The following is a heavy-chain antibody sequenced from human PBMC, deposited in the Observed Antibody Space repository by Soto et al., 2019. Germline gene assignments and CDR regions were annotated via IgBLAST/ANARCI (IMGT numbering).Heavy chain of an antibody. CDR3: AREGVAPYYYYGMDV. V-gene: IGHV1-18*01. CDR2: ISTYNGDT. CDR1: GYTFTRSG. D-gene: IGHD5-12*01. J-gene: IGHJ6*02. Sequence: QVQLVQSGAEVKKPGASVKVSCKASGYTFTRSGISWVRQAPGQALEWMGWISTYNGDTNYAQTFQGRATMTTDTSTSTVYMELRSLRSDDTAVYYCAREGVAPYYYYGMDVWGQGTPVTVSS.